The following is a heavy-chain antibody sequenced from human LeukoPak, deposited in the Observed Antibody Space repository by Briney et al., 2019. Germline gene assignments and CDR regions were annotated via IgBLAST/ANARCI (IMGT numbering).Heavy chain of an antibody. V-gene: IGHV4-59*12. D-gene: IGHD4-17*01. CDR2: IYYSGST. J-gene: IGHJ3*02. Sequence: SETLSLTCTVSGGSFSGYYWSWIRQPPGKGLEWIGYIYYSGSTNYNPSLKSRVTISVDTSKNQFSLKLSSVTAADTAVYYCARRGDYDAFDIWGQGTMVTVSS. CDR1: GGSFSGYY. CDR3: ARRGDYDAFDI.